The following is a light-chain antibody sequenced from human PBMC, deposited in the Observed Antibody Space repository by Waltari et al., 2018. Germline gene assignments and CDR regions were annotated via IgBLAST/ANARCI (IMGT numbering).Light chain of an antibody. Sequence: EVVLTQSPGTLSLSPGERATLSCRASQSLRSNYIAWYQQKPGQAPRLLIYGASTRATGSPDRFSGSGSGTDFTLTISRLETEDFAIYYCQQHGSSPRTFGQGTKLETK. CDR1: QSLRSNY. V-gene: IGKV3-20*01. J-gene: IGKJ2*01. CDR3: QQHGSSPRT. CDR2: GAS.